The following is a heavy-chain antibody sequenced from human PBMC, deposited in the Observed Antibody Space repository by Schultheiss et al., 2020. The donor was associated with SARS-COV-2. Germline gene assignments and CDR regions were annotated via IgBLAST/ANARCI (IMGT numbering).Heavy chain of an antibody. J-gene: IGHJ3*02. Sequence: GGSLRLSCAASGFTVSSNYMSWVRQAPGKGLEWVSAISGSGGSTYYADSVKGRFTISRDNSKNTLYLQMNSLRAEDTAVYYCAKDLPYCSSTSCSSDAFDIWGQGTMVTVSS. CDR1: GFTVSSNY. D-gene: IGHD2-2*01. V-gene: IGHV3-23*01. CDR3: AKDLPYCSSTSCSSDAFDI. CDR2: ISGSGGST.